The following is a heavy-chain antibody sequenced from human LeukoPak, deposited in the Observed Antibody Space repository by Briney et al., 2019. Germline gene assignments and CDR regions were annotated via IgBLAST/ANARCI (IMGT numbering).Heavy chain of an antibody. CDR2: IYYSGST. D-gene: IGHD2-15*01. CDR3: ARSGGGLLVRKWFDP. V-gene: IGHV4-59*01. J-gene: IGHJ5*02. CDR1: GGSISSYY. Sequence: SETLSLTCTVSGGSISSYYWSWIRQPPGKGLEWIAYIYYSGSTNYNLSLKSRVTISVDTSKNQFSLKLSSVTAADTAVYYCARSGGGLLVRKWFDPWGQGTLVTVSS.